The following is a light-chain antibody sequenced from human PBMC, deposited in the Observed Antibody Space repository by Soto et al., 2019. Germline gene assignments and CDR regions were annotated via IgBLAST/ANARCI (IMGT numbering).Light chain of an antibody. CDR3: QQYGSSPLIT. Sequence: EIVLTQSPGNLSLSPGERATLSCRASQSVSGSYLAWFQQKPGQAPKFLIYGVSSRATGIPDRFSGSGSGTDFTLTISRLEPEDFAVYHCQQYGSSPLITFGQGTRLEIK. V-gene: IGKV3-20*01. CDR2: GVS. J-gene: IGKJ5*01. CDR1: QSVSGSY.